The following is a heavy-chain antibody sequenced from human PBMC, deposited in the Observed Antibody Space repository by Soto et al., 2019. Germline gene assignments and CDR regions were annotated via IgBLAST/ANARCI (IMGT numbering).Heavy chain of an antibody. J-gene: IGHJ5*02. D-gene: IGHD2-2*01. CDR2: ISLYSDGT. Sequence: ASVKVSCKNSGYTFSNYGITWVRQAPGQPLEWLGWISLYSDGTNYAQKFQGRVPMTTDTSTTTAYMELRSLRSDDTAVYYCARVVPGAEAWFGPWGQGTLVTVSS. V-gene: IGHV1-18*01. CDR3: ARVVPGAEAWFGP. CDR1: GYTFSNYG.